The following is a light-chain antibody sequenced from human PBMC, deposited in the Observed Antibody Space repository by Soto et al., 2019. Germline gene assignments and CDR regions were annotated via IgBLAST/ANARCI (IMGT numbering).Light chain of an antibody. V-gene: IGLV2-11*01. CDR3: RSYAGRDIYVL. Sequence: QSALTQPRSVSGSPGQSVAISCTGTSSDVGAYNYVSWYQQHPGKAPKFLIYDVTKRPSGVPDRFSGSKSGNTASLTISGLQAEDEADYYCRSYAGRDIYVLFGGGTKLTVL. J-gene: IGLJ3*02. CDR2: DVT. CDR1: SSDVGAYNY.